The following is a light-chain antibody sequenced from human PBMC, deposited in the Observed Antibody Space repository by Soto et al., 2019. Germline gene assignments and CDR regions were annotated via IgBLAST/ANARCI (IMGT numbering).Light chain of an antibody. CDR2: GAS. CDR1: QSISSE. J-gene: IGKJ2*01. CDR3: QQYNNWPPTYT. Sequence: EIVMTQSPATLSVSPGESATLSCRASQSISSELAWYQQKPGQPPRLLIYGASTRATGVPARFSGSGSGTEFTLTISSLQSEDFAVYYCQQYNNWPPTYTFGQGTKLEIK. V-gene: IGKV3-15*01.